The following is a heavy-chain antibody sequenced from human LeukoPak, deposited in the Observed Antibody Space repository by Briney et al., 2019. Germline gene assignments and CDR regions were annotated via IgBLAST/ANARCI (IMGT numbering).Heavy chain of an antibody. J-gene: IGHJ4*02. D-gene: IGHD6-6*01. CDR2: INPNSGGT. V-gene: IGHV1-2*02. CDR3: ARGVAARRHRDFYYFDY. CDR1: GYTFTSYA. Sequence: ASVKVSCKASGYTFTSYAMNWVRQAPGQGLEWMGWINPNSGGTNYAQKFQGRVTMTRDTSISTAYMELSRLRSDDTAVYYCARGVAARRHRDFYYFDYWGQGTLVTVSS.